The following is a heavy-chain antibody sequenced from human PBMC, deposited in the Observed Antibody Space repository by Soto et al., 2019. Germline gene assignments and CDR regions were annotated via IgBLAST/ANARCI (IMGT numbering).Heavy chain of an antibody. CDR3: ARVGIAAAGGNYYYYYGMDV. J-gene: IGHJ6*02. V-gene: IGHV5-10-1*01. D-gene: IGHD6-13*01. CDR2: IDPSDSYT. CDR1: GYSFTSYW. Sequence: GESLKISCKGSGYSFTSYWISWVRQMPGKGLEWMGRIDPSDSYTNYSPSFQGHVTISADKSISTAYLQWSSLKASDTAMYYCARVGIAAAGGNYYYYYGMDVWGQGTTVTVSS.